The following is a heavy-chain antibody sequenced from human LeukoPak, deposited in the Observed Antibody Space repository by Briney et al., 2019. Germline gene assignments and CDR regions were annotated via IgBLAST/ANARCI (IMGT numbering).Heavy chain of an antibody. V-gene: IGHV4-34*01. CDR1: GGSFSGYY. CDR3: ARDKSSLAVRGVYFDY. Sequence: SETLSLTCAVYGGSFSGYYWSWIRQPPGKGLEWMGEINHSGSTNYNPSLKSRVTISVDTSKNQFSLKLSSVTAADTAVYYCARDKSSLAVRGVYFDYWGQGTLVTVSS. D-gene: IGHD3-10*01. CDR2: INHSGST. J-gene: IGHJ4*02.